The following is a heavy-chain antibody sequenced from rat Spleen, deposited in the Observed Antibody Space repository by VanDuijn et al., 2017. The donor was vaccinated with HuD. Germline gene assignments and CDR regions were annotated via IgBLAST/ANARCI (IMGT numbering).Heavy chain of an antibody. CDR3: ARYYGGYEGDY. CDR1: GFSLTRNH. Sequence: QVQLKESGPGLVQPSQTLSLTCTVSGFSLTRNHVHWVRQPPGKGLEWMGIMWNDGDTSYNSALKSRLRISRDTSKSQVFLKMSSLQTEDTATYYCARYYGGYEGDYWGQGVMVTVSS. D-gene: IGHD1-11*01. CDR2: MWNDGDT. J-gene: IGHJ2*01. V-gene: IGHV2-32*01.